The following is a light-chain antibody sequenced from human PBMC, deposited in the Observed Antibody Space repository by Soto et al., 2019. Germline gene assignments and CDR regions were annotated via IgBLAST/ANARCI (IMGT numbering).Light chain of an antibody. CDR2: HVS. J-gene: IGLJ1*01. V-gene: IGLV2-14*03. CDR1: SRDVGGYNY. Sequence: QSALTQPASVSGAPGQAITISGTGTSRDVGGYNYGSWDQHHPGKGPNLMIYHVSNRPSGVSNRFSGSKSGNTASLIISGLQAEDEADYYCSSYTSSSTLSTYVFGTGTKVTV. CDR3: SSYTSSSTLSTYV.